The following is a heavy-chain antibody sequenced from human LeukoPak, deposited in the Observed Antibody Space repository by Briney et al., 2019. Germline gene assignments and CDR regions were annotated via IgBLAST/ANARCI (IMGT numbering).Heavy chain of an antibody. CDR2: IYYSGST. CDR3: AANYYGSGSYSHGFDY. D-gene: IGHD3-10*01. Sequence: SETLSLTCTVSGGSISSSTYHWGWIRQPPGKGLEWIGSIYYSGSTYYNPSLKSRVTRSVDTSKNQFSLKMSSVTAADTGVYYCAANYYGSGSYSHGFDYWGQGTLVTVSS. V-gene: IGHV4-39*01. CDR1: GGSISSSTYH. J-gene: IGHJ4*02.